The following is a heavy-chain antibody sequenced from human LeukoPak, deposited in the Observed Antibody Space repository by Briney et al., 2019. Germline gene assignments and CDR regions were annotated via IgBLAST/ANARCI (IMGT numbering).Heavy chain of an antibody. J-gene: IGHJ4*02. V-gene: IGHV4-34*01. D-gene: IGHD5-24*01. CDR1: GGSFSGYY. Sequence: SETLSLTCAVYGGSFSGYYWSWLRQPPGKGLEWIGVINHSGSTNYNPSLKSRVTISVDTSKNQFSLKLSSVTAADTAVYYCASLPRRDGYNGDYWGQGTLVTVSS. CDR2: INHSGST. CDR3: ASLPRRDGYNGDY.